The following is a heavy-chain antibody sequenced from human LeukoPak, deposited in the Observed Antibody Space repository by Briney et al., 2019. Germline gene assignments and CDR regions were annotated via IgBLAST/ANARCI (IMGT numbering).Heavy chain of an antibody. Sequence: GRSLRLSCAASGSIFSSYGMHWVRQAPGKGLEWVALIWYDGSKSHHADSVKGRFTISRDNSKNTLYLEMNSLRAEDTAVYYCASMTTVTLDDAFDIWGQGTMVTVSS. CDR2: IWYDGSKS. V-gene: IGHV3-33*01. CDR1: GSIFSSYG. D-gene: IGHD4-17*01. J-gene: IGHJ3*02. CDR3: ASMTTVTLDDAFDI.